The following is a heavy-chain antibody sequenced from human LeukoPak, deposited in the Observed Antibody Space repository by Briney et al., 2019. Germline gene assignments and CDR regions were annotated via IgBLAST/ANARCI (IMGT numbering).Heavy chain of an antibody. V-gene: IGHV3-23*01. CDR1: GFAFSSYA. CDR3: ARDRGSEYCSSTSCYHYCYYMDV. CDR2: ISGTGGST. Sequence: PGGSLRLSCAASGFAFSSYAMSWVRQAPGKGLEWVSAISGTGGSTYYADSVKGRFTISRDNSKNTLYLQMNSLRAEDTAVYYCARDRGSEYCSSTSCYHYCYYMDVWGKGTTVTVSS. J-gene: IGHJ6*03. D-gene: IGHD2-2*01.